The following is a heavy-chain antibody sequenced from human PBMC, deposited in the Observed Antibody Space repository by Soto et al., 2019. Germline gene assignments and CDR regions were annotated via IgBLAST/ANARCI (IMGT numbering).Heavy chain of an antibody. J-gene: IGHJ6*02. CDR2: INPNSGGT. D-gene: IGHD3-3*01. V-gene: IGHV1-2*04. CDR1: GYTFTGYY. Sequence: GASVNVSGKASGYTFTGYYMHGVRQAPGQGLEGILLINPNSGGTSYAHKCQGWVTMTRDTSIRTGYMELSRLRSDDTAVYYCERANYDFWRPYYGVQAVCYYYGIDVWGQGTTVTVSS. CDR3: ERANYDFWRPYYGVQAVCYYYGIDV.